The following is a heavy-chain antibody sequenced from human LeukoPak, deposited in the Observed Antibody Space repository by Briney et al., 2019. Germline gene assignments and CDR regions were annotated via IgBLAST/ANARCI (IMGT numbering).Heavy chain of an antibody. Sequence: PGGTLRLSCAASGFTFSSYGMSWVRQAPGKGLEWVSAISGSGGSTYYADSVKGRFTISRDNSKNTLYLQMNSLRAEDTAVYYCAKERFGGVGAYYYYYMDVWGKGTTVTISS. J-gene: IGHJ6*03. V-gene: IGHV3-23*01. CDR1: GFTFSSYG. CDR3: AKERFGGVGAYYYYYMDV. D-gene: IGHD1-26*01. CDR2: ISGSGGST.